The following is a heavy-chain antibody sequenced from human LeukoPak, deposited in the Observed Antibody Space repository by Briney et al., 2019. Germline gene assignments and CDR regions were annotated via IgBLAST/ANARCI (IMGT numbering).Heavy chain of an antibody. CDR2: LSGSGGST. CDR1: GFTFSSYA. Sequence: GGSLRLSCAASGFTFSSYAMSWVRQAPGKGLEWVSSLSGSGGSTYYADSVKGRFSISRDNSKNTLYLQMNGLRAEDTATYYCARFEWELSWVDPWGQGTLVTVSS. V-gene: IGHV3-23*01. J-gene: IGHJ5*02. D-gene: IGHD1-26*01. CDR3: ARFEWELSWVDP.